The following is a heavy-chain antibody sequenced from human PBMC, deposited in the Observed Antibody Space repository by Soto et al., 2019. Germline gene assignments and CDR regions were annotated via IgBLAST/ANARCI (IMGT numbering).Heavy chain of an antibody. CDR1: GFPFSTYG. V-gene: IGHV3-23*01. CDR3: AKWNGYGDF. Sequence: EVQLLESGGGLVQPGGSLRLSCAVSGFPFSTYGVTWFRQAPGKGLEWVCGVSGGSGVPHYADSVKGRFTITGDDSKNTVYLQMHSLRVEDTAVYYCAKWNGYGDFWGQGTLVTVSS. J-gene: IGHJ4*02. CDR2: VSGGSGVP. D-gene: IGHD1-1*01.